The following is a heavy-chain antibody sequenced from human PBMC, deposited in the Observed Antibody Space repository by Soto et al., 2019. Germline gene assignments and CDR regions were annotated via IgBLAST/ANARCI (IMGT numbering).Heavy chain of an antibody. V-gene: IGHV4-31*03. J-gene: IGHJ5*02. CDR2: IYYSGST. D-gene: IGHD3-22*01. CDR3: ARDAYYDTSGALGP. Sequence: QVQLQESGPGLVKPSQTLSLTCTVSGGSISSGGYYWSWIRQHPGKGLEWIGNIYYSGSTYYNPSLEGRFLISVDTSKNQFSLKLRSVTAADTAVYDCARDAYYDTSGALGPWGQGTLVTVSS. CDR1: GGSISSGGYY.